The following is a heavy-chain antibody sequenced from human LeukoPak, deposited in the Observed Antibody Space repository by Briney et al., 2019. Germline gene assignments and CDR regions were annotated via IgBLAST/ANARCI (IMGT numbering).Heavy chain of an antibody. Sequence: GASLNVSCKASGYTFTIYDINCGRQATGEGLEWMGWMTPNSGNTGYAQKFQRRVTMTRNTSISTAYMELSSLRSEDTAVYYCARAGVTTGDYWGQGTLVTVSS. CDR2: MTPNSGNT. J-gene: IGHJ4*02. D-gene: IGHD4-17*01. CDR3: ARAGVTTGDY. CDR1: GYTFTIYD. V-gene: IGHV1-8*01.